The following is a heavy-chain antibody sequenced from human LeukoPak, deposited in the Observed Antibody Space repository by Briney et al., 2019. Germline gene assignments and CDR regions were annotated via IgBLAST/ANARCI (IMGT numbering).Heavy chain of an antibody. V-gene: IGHV3-48*03. J-gene: IGHJ4*02. CDR1: GFTFSSYE. CDR3: AELGITMIGGV. Sequence: PGGSLRLSCAASGFTFSSYEMNWVRQAPGKGLEWVSYISSSGSTIYYADSVKGRFTISRDNAKNSLYLQMNSLRAEGTAVYYCAELGITMIGGVWGQGTLVTVSS. CDR2: ISSSGSTI. D-gene: IGHD3-10*02.